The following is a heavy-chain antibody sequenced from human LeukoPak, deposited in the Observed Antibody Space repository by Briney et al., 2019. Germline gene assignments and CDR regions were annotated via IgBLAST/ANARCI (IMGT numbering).Heavy chain of an antibody. CDR2: INHSGST. J-gene: IGHJ4*02. CDR1: GGSISSSSYY. D-gene: IGHD1-1*01. V-gene: IGHV4-39*07. Sequence: SETLSLTCTVSGGSISSSSYYWGWIRQPPGKGLEWIGEINHSGSTNYNPSLKSRVTISVDTSKNQFSLKLSSVTAADTAVYYCARTARYLFDYWGQGTLVTVSS. CDR3: ARTARYLFDY.